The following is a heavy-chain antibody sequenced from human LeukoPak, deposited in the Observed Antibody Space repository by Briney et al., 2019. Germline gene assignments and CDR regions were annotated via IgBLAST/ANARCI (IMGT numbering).Heavy chain of an antibody. CDR1: GGSISSYY. V-gene: IGHV4-59*01. J-gene: IGHJ4*02. Sequence: PSETLSLTCTVSGGSISSYYWIWIRQPPGKGLEWIGYIYYSGSTNYNPSLKSRVTISVDTYKNQFSLKLSSVTAADTAVYYCARLQDIVLMVYANWGQGTLVTVSS. CDR3: ARLQDIVLMVYAN. D-gene: IGHD2-8*01. CDR2: IYYSGST.